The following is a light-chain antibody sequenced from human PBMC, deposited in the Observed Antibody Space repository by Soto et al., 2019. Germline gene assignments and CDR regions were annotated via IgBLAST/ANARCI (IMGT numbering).Light chain of an antibody. CDR2: GAS. V-gene: IGKV3-20*01. Sequence: IVLTQSPGTLSLSVGERATLSCRSSQTVPNNYLVWYQQKPGQTPTVLIYGASNRAAGIPDRFSGSGSGTDFPLTISRLDPEDFAVYYCQRYDASPTSGQGTRVE. CDR3: QRYDASPT. J-gene: IGKJ1*01. CDR1: QTVPNNY.